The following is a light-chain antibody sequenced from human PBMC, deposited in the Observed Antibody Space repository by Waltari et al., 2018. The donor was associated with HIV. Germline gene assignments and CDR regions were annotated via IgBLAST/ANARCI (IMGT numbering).Light chain of an antibody. CDR1: SSNIGNTY. CDR2: DSD. J-gene: IGLJ1*01. Sequence: QSVLTQPPSVSAAPGQKVTISCSGSSSNIGNTYVSWYQQLPGTAPKRLIYDSDRRPSGVPDRFSGSKSGTSATLGITGLQTGDEADYYCGTWDSSLSLYVFGTGTKVTVL. CDR3: GTWDSSLSLYV. V-gene: IGLV1-51*01.